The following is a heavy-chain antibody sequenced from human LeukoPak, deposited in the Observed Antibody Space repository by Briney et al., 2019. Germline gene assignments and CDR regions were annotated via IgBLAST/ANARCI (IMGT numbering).Heavy chain of an antibody. CDR1: GFSFSSYG. CDR3: AKDIRDIPMDV. V-gene: IGHV3-23*01. Sequence: GGSLRLSCAGSGFSFSSYGMHWVRQAPGKGLEWVSAISASGSSTFYADSVKGRFTISRDNSKNTLYLQMNSLRAEDTAVYYCAKDIRDIPMDVWGKGTTVTVSS. D-gene: IGHD3-3*02. J-gene: IGHJ6*03. CDR2: ISASGSST.